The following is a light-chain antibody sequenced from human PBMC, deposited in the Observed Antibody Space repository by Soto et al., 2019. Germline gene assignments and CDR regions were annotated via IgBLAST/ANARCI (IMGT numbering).Light chain of an antibody. V-gene: IGKV3-15*01. J-gene: IGKJ3*01. Sequence: VMTQSPTTLSVSPGERATLSCRASHSVGSNLAWYQQNPGQAPMLLIYGASTRATGVPARFSGSGSGTDFTLTISRLEPEDSAVYYCQQYSASPRTFGPGTKVDIK. CDR3: QQYSASPRT. CDR1: HSVGSN. CDR2: GAS.